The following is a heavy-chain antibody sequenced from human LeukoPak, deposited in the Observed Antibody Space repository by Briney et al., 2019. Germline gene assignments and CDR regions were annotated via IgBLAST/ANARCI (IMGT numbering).Heavy chain of an antibody. J-gene: IGHJ6*02. Sequence: PGRSLRLSCVASGFTFSIFGMHWVRQAPGKGPGWVAVASYDGSNEYYADSVKGRFTISRDNSNNTLYLQMNSLRAEDTAVYYCAKDRNAPSQWEQPPYYFYGMDVWGQGTTVTVSS. CDR2: ASYDGSNE. V-gene: IGHV3-30*18. CDR3: AKDRNAPSQWEQPPYYFYGMDV. CDR1: GFTFSIFG. D-gene: IGHD1-26*01.